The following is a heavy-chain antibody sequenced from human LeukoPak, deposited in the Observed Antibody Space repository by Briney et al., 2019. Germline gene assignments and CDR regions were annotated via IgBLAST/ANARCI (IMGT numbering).Heavy chain of an antibody. V-gene: IGHV3-49*02. CDR3: ARDQYAGYDPYYFDY. CDR2: IRSRTYGGTT. J-gene: IGHJ4*02. D-gene: IGHD2-2*01. Sequence: SWVRQPPGKGLEWVSFIRSRTYGGTTEYAAPVKGRFTISRDDSKSIAYLQMNSLKTEDTAVYYCARDQYAGYDPYYFDYWGQGTLVTVSS.